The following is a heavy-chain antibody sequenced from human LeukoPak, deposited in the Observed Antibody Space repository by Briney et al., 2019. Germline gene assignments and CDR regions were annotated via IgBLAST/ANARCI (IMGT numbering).Heavy chain of an antibody. Sequence: GGSLRLSCAASGFTFSSYSMNWVRQAPGKGLEWVSSISSSSSYIYYADSVKGRFTISRDNAKNSLYLQMNSLRAEDTAVYYCARESTYSSSWYYYYYYMDVWGKGTTVTVSS. J-gene: IGHJ6*03. CDR1: GFTFSSYS. CDR3: ARESTYSSSWYYYYYYMDV. D-gene: IGHD6-13*01. V-gene: IGHV3-21*01. CDR2: ISSSSSYI.